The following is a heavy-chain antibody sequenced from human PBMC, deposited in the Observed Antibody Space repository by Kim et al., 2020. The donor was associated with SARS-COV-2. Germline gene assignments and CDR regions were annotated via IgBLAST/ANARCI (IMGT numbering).Heavy chain of an antibody. Sequence: KYSQKFQGRVTITRDTSASTAYMELSSLRSEDTAVYYCARPGIVGAQYDYWGQGTLVTVSS. V-gene: IGHV1-3*01. J-gene: IGHJ4*02. CDR3: ARPGIVGAQYDY. D-gene: IGHD1-26*01.